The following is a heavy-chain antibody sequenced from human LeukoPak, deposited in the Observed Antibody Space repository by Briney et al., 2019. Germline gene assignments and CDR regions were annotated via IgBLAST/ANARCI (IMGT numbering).Heavy chain of an antibody. V-gene: IGHV3-20*04. CDR3: VRGPYGSGSYT. CDR1: GFTFDDYG. J-gene: IGHJ5*02. CDR2: INWNGGST. D-gene: IGHD3-10*01. Sequence: GGSLRLSCAASGFTFDDYGMSWVPQAPGKGLEWVSGINWNGGSTGYADSVKGRFTISRDNAKNSLYLQMNSLRGEDTALYCCVRGPYGSGSYTWDQGTLVTVSS.